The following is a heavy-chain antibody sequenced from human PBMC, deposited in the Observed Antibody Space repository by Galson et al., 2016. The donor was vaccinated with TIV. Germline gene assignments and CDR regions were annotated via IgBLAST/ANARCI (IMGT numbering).Heavy chain of an antibody. D-gene: IGHD4-17*01. CDR3: ARSGDYGDY. J-gene: IGHJ4*02. CDR2: MNPNSGNT. Sequence: SGKVSCKASGYTLTSYDINWVRQATGQGLEWMGWMNPNSGNTGYAQKFRGRVTMTRNTSVRTAYMELSSLRSEDTAVYYCARSGDYGDYWGQGTLVTVSS. CDR1: GYTLTSYD. V-gene: IGHV1-8*02.